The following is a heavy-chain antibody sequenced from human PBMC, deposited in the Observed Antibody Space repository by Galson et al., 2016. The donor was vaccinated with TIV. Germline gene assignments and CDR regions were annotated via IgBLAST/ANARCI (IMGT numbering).Heavy chain of an antibody. D-gene: IGHD2-15*01. CDR1: GLSVSSNY. CDR3: ARERVVDATYYYYYYGMDV. CDR2: ISDGGNT. Sequence: SLRLSCASSGLSVSSNYMTWVRQAPGKGLEWVSLISDGGNTYYSDSLRGRFTISRDTSKNTRYLQMSSLIAEDTAVYYCARERVVDATYYYYYYGMDVWGQGTTVTVSS. V-gene: IGHV3-66*02. J-gene: IGHJ6*02.